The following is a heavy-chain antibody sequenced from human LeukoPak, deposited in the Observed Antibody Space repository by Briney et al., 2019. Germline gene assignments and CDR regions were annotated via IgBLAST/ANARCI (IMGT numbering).Heavy chain of an antibody. Sequence: PGGSLRLSCAASGFTFSSYWMHWVRQASGKGLVWVSRVSGDGSNTFYADSVKGRFTISRDNAKNTLYLQMNSLRAEDTAVYYCARELSTGDSGQGTLVTVSS. J-gene: IGHJ4*02. D-gene: IGHD7-27*01. V-gene: IGHV3-74*01. CDR1: GFTFSSYW. CDR3: ARELSTGD. CDR2: VSGDGSNT.